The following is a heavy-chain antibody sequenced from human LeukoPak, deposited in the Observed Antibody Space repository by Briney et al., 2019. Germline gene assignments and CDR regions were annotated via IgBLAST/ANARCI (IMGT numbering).Heavy chain of an antibody. Sequence: PGGSLRLFCSATGSNFRNYGMYCFVQMSAYQIDLLAVIWYDVSTKFYTDSVKGRFIISRDNPKNTLYLEMNSLRVEDTAVYYCASYSGNPARALDYWGQGTLVTVSS. CDR2: IWYDVSTK. CDR1: GSNFRNYG. J-gene: IGHJ4*02. V-gene: IGHV3-33*01. D-gene: IGHD4-23*01. CDR3: ASYSGNPARALDY.